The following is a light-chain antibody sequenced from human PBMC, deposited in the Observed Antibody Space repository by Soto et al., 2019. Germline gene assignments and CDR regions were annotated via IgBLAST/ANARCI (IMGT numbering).Light chain of an antibody. V-gene: IGKV3-11*01. Sequence: IVLTQSPATLSLSPGERATLSCRASQSVLTYLAWYQQKPGQPPRLLIYGASNRATGIPARVSGSGSGTDFNLPLNSLEPEDFAVYYCPQRSNWPPRTFGGGTKVEIK. CDR2: GAS. CDR1: QSVLTY. CDR3: PQRSNWPPRT. J-gene: IGKJ4*01.